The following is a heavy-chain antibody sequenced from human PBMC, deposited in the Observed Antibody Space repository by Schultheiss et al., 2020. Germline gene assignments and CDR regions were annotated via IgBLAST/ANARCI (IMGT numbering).Heavy chain of an antibody. V-gene: IGHV3-9*01. CDR3: SRARYPMYYFDY. CDR2: ISWNSNTI. J-gene: IGHJ4*02. CDR1: GFTFDDYA. D-gene: IGHD3-9*01. Sequence: SLKISCAASGFTFDDYAMHWVRQAPGKGLEWVSGISWNSNTIDYADSVRGRFTISRDNAKNSLYLQMSSLRPEDTALYYCSRARYPMYYFDYWGQGALVTVSS.